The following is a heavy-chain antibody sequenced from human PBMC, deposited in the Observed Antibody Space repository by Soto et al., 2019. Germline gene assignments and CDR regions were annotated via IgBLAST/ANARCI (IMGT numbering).Heavy chain of an antibody. Sequence: PGGPLRLSCPASGFTFSTYWMNWVRQAPGKGLVLVSLINPDGRTTTYADSVKGRFTISRDNAKNSLYLQMNSLRAEDTALYYCAKDKGGSGSYSHSYYYGVDVWGQGTTVTVSS. CDR3: AKDKGGSGSYSHSYYYGVDV. CDR1: GFTFSTYW. V-gene: IGHV3-74*01. J-gene: IGHJ6*02. CDR2: INPDGRTT. D-gene: IGHD3-10*01.